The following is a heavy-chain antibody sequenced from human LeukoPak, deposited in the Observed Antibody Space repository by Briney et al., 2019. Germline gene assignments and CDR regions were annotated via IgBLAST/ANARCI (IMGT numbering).Heavy chain of an antibody. CDR2: INPSGGST. J-gene: IGHJ5*02. D-gene: IGHD4-23*01. CDR1: GYTFTSYY. V-gene: IGHV1-46*01. Sequence: ASVKVSCTASGYTFTSYYMHWVRQAPGQGLEWMGIINPSGGSTSYAQKFQGRVTMTRDTSTSTDYMELSSLRSEDTAVYYCARDNSVEDTAWWFDPWGQGTLVTVSS. CDR3: ARDNSVEDTAWWFDP.